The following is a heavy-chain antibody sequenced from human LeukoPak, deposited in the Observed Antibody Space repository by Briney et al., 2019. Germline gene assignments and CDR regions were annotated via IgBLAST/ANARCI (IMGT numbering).Heavy chain of an antibody. D-gene: IGHD6-13*01. CDR2: ISSSGTTI. CDR1: GFTFSSYE. Sequence: GGSLRLSCAASGFTFSSYEMNWVRQAPGKGLEWISYISSSGTTIYYADSVKGRFTISRDNAKNSLYLQMNSLRAEDTAVYYCARVEFSSSWYGVVTASEGYFDYWGQGTLVTVSS. J-gene: IGHJ4*02. CDR3: ARVEFSSSWYGVVTASEGYFDY. V-gene: IGHV3-48*03.